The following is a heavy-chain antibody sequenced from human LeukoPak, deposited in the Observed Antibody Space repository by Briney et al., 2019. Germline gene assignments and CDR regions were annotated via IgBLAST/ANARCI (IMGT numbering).Heavy chain of an antibody. CDR1: GFTFSSYA. V-gene: IGHV3-23*01. CDR3: ARAPDSWSGYYDY. J-gene: IGHJ4*02. CDR2: ISGSGGST. Sequence: GGSLRLSCAASGFTFSSYAMSWVRQAPGKGLEWVSAISGSGGSTYYADSVKGRFTISRDNSKNTLYLQMNTLRAEGTAVYYCARAPDSWSGYYDYWGQGILVTVSS. D-gene: IGHD3-3*01.